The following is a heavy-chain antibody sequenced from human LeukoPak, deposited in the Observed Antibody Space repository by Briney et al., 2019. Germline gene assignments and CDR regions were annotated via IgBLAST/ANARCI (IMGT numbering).Heavy chain of an antibody. Sequence: ASVKVSCKASGYTFTSYYMHWVRQAPGQGLKWMGIINPSGGSTSYAQKFQGRVTMTRDMSTSTVYMELSSLRSEDTAVYYCARDRFVVVPAAPHGDAFDIWGQGTMVTVSS. CDR3: ARDRFVVVPAAPHGDAFDI. V-gene: IGHV1-46*01. J-gene: IGHJ3*02. D-gene: IGHD2-2*01. CDR2: INPSGGST. CDR1: GYTFTSYY.